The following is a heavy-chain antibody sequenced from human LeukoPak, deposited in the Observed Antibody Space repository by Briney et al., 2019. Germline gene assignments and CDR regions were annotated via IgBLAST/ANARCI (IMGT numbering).Heavy chain of an antibody. CDR3: AKGGRDYGYVTY. CDR2: MYHTGSS. Sequence: SETLSLTCTVSGDSVTSEGYYWSWVRQPPGKGLEWIGHMYHTGSSSYNSSLKSRVTISIDMSKNQLSLKLSSVTAADTAVYYCAKGGRDYGYVTYWGQGTLVTVSS. CDR1: GDSVTSEGYY. J-gene: IGHJ4*02. D-gene: IGHD5-18*01. V-gene: IGHV4-61*08.